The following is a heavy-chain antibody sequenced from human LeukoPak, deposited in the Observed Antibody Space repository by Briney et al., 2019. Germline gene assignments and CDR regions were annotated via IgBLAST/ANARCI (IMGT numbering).Heavy chain of an antibody. CDR1: GFTFSSYA. Sequence: PGGSLRLSCAASGFTFSSYAMSWVRQAPGKGLEWVSAISGSGGSTYYADSVKGRFTISRDNSKNTLYLQMNSLRAEDTAVYYCAKGKRGASGMSSGWYDMYYYYYGMDVWGQGTTVTVSS. V-gene: IGHV3-23*01. J-gene: IGHJ6*02. CDR2: ISGSGGST. CDR3: AKGKRGASGMSSGWYDMYYYYYGMDV. D-gene: IGHD6-19*01.